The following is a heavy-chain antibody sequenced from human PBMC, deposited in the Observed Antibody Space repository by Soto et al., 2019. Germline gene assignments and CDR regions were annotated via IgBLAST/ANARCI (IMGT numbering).Heavy chain of an antibody. CDR1: GFTFSSYG. CDR3: ARELRWLQSWTYYFDY. Sequence: GGSLRLSCAASGFTFSSYGMHWVRQAPGKGLEWVAVIWYDGSNKYYADSVKGRFTISRDNSKNTLCLQMNSLRAEDTAVYYCARELRWLQSWTYYFDYWGQGTLVTVSS. CDR2: IWYDGSNK. J-gene: IGHJ4*02. V-gene: IGHV3-33*01. D-gene: IGHD5-12*01.